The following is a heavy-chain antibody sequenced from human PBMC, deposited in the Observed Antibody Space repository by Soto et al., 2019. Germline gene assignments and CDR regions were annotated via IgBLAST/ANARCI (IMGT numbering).Heavy chain of an antibody. CDR1: GGSISSYY. CDR3: ARIRIAVASTADY. V-gene: IGHV4-59*05. J-gene: IGHJ4*02. CDR2: IYYSGST. D-gene: IGHD6-19*01. Sequence: SETLSLTCTVSGGSISSYYWSWIRQPPGKGLEWIGSIYYSGSTYYNPSLKSRVTISVDTSKNQFSLKLSSVTAADTAVYYCARIRIAVASTADYWGQGTLVTVSS.